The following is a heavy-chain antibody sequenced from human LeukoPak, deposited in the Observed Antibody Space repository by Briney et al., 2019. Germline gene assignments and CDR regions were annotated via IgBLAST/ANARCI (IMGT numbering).Heavy chain of an antibody. Sequence: ASVKVSCKASGYTFTSYGISWVRQAPGQGLEWMGWISAYYGNTNYAQKLQGRVTMTTDTSTSTAYMELRSLRSDDTAVYYCARYDYVWGSYRYFGWSPHGPFDYWGQGTLVTVSS. CDR1: GYTFTSYG. CDR2: ISAYYGNT. CDR3: ARYDYVWGSYRYFGWSPHGPFDY. V-gene: IGHV1-18*01. D-gene: IGHD3-16*02. J-gene: IGHJ4*02.